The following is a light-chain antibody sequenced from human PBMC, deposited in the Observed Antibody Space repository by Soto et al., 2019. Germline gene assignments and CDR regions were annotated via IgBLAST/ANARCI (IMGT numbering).Light chain of an antibody. CDR3: QQGYSTIT. CDR1: QSIHTY. V-gene: IGKV1-39*01. CDR2: AAS. J-gene: IGKJ5*01. Sequence: DIQMTQSPSSLSASVGDRVTITCRASQSIHTYLNWYQQRPGEAPKVLIYAASTLQDGIPSRFSGSGSGTDFTLTIRGLQPEDFATYYCQQGYSTITFGQGKRVEMK.